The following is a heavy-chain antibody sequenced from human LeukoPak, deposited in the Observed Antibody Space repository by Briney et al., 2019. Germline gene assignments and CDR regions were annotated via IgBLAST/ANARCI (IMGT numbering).Heavy chain of an antibody. CDR3: ARGWVVATGAFDI. J-gene: IGHJ3*02. D-gene: IGHD2-15*01. Sequence: GGSLRLPCAASGFTVSSTYMSWVRQAPGKGLEWVSVICVGGTTSYADSVKGRFTISRDNSKNTLYLQMNSLRAEDTAVYYCARGWVVATGAFDIWGQGTMVTVSS. CDR1: GFTVSSTY. V-gene: IGHV3-53*01. CDR2: ICVGGTT.